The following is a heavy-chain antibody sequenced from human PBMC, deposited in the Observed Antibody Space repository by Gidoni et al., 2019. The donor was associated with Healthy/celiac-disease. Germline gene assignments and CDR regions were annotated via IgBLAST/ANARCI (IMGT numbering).Heavy chain of an antibody. J-gene: IGHJ4*02. CDR3: ARDRRVWYFDY. V-gene: IGHV3-30*04. D-gene: IGHD2-21*01. CDR1: VFTFSRDA. CDR2: RSDDGSNK. Sequence: QVQLVESGGGVVKPGRSLSLTCAASVFTFSRDAMPWVRQPRGKGLEWVAVRSDDGSNKYYADSVKGRFTISRDNSKNTLYLQMNSLRAEDTAVYYCARDRRVWYFDYWGQGTLVTVSS.